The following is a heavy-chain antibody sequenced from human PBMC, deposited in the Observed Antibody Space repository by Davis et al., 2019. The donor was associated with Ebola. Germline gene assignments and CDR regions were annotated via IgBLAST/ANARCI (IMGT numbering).Heavy chain of an antibody. Sequence: PGGSLRLSCTVSGGSISGHSWNWIRQPPGKGLEWIGYIHYSGATNYNPSLKTRVTMSVDMSKNQFSLNLTSVTATDTAIYFCAGGLGTLFGVVPRPFLKWGHGTPVVVSS. CDR1: GGSISGHS. CDR3: AGGLGTLFGVVPRPFLK. J-gene: IGHJ4*01. CDR2: IHYSGAT. V-gene: IGHV4-59*11. D-gene: IGHD3-3*01.